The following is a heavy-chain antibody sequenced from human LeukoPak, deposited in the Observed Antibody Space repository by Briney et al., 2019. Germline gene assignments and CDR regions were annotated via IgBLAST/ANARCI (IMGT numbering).Heavy chain of an antibody. CDR3: ARFLDDYVWGSYRNWFDP. D-gene: IGHD3-16*02. CDR2: TYNGGST. J-gene: IGHJ5*02. V-gene: IGHV4-61*01. Sequence: SETLSLTCTVSGGSVSSSIYHWFWIRQPPGKGLEWIGFTYNGGSTNYNPSLKSRVTISVDTSKNQFSLKLSSVTAADTAVYYCARFLDDYVWGSYRNWFDPWGQGTLVTVSS. CDR1: GGSVSSSIYH.